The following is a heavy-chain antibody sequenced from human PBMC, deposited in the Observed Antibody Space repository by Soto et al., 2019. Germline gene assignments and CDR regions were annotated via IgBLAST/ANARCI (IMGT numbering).Heavy chain of an antibody. Sequence: EVQLVESGGGLVQPGGSLRLSCAAPGLTFSSYWMHWVRQAPGKGLVWVSRIKSDGSSILYADSVKGRFTISRDNAKNTLXLXXXXLXXXXXXXXXXXXXXXXXXXXVKGHDSWGQGTLVTVSS. CDR3: XXXXXXXXXXVKGHDS. V-gene: IGHV3-74*01. CDR1: GLTFSSYW. J-gene: IGHJ5*01. CDR2: IKSDGSSI.